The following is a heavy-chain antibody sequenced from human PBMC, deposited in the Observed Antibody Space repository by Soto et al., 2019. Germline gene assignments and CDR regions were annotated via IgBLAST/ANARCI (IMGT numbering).Heavy chain of an antibody. Sequence: PGGSLRLSCAASGFTFSSYGMHWVRQAPGKGLEWVAVISYDGSNKYYAETVKGRFTISRDNSKNTLYLQMNSLRAEDTALYYCAKGRLRIVEGGEWFDPWGQGTLVTVSS. D-gene: IGHD3-22*01. J-gene: IGHJ5*02. CDR1: GFTFSSYG. V-gene: IGHV3-30*18. CDR3: AKGRLRIVEGGEWFDP. CDR2: ISYDGSNK.